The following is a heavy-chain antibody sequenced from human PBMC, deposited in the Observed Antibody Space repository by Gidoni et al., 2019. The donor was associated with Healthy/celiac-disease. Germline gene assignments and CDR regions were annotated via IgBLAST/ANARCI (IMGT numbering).Heavy chain of an antibody. J-gene: IGHJ4*02. CDR2: ISGSGGST. V-gene: IGHV3-23*01. CDR3: AKADTDYDYFDY. CDR1: GFTFSSYA. Sequence: EVQLLESGGGLVQHGGSLRLSCAASGFTFSSYAMSWVRQAPGKGLEWVSAISGSGGSTYYADSVKGRFTISRDNSKNTLYLQMNSLRAEDTAVYYCAKADTDYDYFDYWGQGTLVTVSS. D-gene: IGHD4-17*01.